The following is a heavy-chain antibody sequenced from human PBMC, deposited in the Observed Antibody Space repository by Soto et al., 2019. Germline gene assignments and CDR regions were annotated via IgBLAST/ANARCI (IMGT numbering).Heavy chain of an antibody. CDR2: IIPIFGTA. CDR3: ARNSGYSSSWYGVYYFDY. Sequence: GASVKVSCKASGGTFSSYAIIWVRQAPGQGLEWMGGIIPIFGTANYAQKFQGRVTITADESTSTAYMELSSLRSEDTAVYYCARNSGYSSSWYGVYYFDYWGQGTLVTVSS. CDR1: GGTFSSYA. V-gene: IGHV1-69*13. J-gene: IGHJ4*02. D-gene: IGHD6-13*01.